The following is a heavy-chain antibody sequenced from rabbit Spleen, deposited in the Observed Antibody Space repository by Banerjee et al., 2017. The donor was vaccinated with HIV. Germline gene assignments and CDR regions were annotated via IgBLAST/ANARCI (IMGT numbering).Heavy chain of an antibody. CDR1: GVSFSSSCY. V-gene: IGHV1S45*01. Sequence: QEQLEESGGGLVTPEGSLTLTCTASGVSFSSSCYLCWVRQAPGKGLEWIACIDTGSSGFTYSATWAKGRFTISKTSSTTVTLQVTRLTAAYTATYFCARDTSSSFSSYGMDLWGPGTLVTVS. J-gene: IGHJ6*01. CDR3: ARDTSSSFSSYGMDL. CDR2: IDTGSSGFT. D-gene: IGHD1-1*01.